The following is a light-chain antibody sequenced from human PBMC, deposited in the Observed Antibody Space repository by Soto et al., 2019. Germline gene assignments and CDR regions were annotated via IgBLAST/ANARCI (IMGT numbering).Light chain of an antibody. CDR1: GSNIGSNYP. CDR3: QSYDRTLTGVV. Sequence: QSVLTQPPSVSGAPGQRVTISCAGSGSNIGSNYPIHWYQQFPGTAPKLLIYDNNIRPSGIPDRFSGSRSGTSGSLAITGLQAEDEADYYCQSYDRTLTGVVFGGGTQLTVL. J-gene: IGLJ2*01. CDR2: DNN. V-gene: IGLV1-40*01.